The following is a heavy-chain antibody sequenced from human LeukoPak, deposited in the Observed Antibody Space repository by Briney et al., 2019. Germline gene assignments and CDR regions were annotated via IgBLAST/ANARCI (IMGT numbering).Heavy chain of an antibody. J-gene: IGHJ4*02. CDR1: GGSISSGGYY. CDR2: IYYSGST. V-gene: IGHV4-31*03. D-gene: IGHD6-19*01. CDR3: ARDPGGYSSGWYFDY. Sequence: SETLSLTCTVSGGSISSGGYYWSWIRQHPGKGLEWIGYIYYSGSTYYNPSLKSRVTISVNTSKNQFSLKLSSVTAADTAVYYCARDPGGYSSGWYFDYWGQGTLVTVSS.